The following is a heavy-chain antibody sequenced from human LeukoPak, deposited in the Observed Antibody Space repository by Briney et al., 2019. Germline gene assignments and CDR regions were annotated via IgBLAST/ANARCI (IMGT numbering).Heavy chain of an antibody. CDR3: ARVPSGAGGAMVNFDY. V-gene: IGHV4-31*03. D-gene: IGHD5-18*01. Sequence: SETLSLTCTVSGGSISSGVYSWSWIRQHPGKGLEWIGYIYYSGSTYYNPSLKSRVTMSVDTSKNQFSLKLSSVTAADTAGYYCARVPSGAGGAMVNFDYWGQGTLVTVSS. J-gene: IGHJ4*02. CDR2: IYYSGST. CDR1: GGSISSGVYS.